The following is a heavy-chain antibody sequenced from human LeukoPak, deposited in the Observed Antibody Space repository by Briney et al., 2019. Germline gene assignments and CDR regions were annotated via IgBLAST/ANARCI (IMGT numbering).Heavy chain of an antibody. V-gene: IGHV3-23*01. CDR3: ARVSGVAGIDY. CDR2: ISGSGGST. D-gene: IGHD6-19*01. Sequence: TGGSLRLSCAASGFTFSNYAMSWVRQPPGKGLEWVSAISGSGGSTYYADSVKGRFTISRDNSKNSLYLQMNSLRAEDTAVYYCARVSGVAGIDYWGQGTLVTVSS. J-gene: IGHJ4*02. CDR1: GFTFSNYA.